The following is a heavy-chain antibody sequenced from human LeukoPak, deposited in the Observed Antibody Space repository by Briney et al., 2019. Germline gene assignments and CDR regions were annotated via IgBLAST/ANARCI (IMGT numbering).Heavy chain of an antibody. CDR2: ISYDGSNK. CDR1: GFTLSSYW. J-gene: IGHJ4*02. Sequence: GGSLRLSCAASGFTLSSYWMSWVRQAPGKGLEWVAVISYDGSNKYYADSVKGRFTISRDNSKNTLYLQMNSLRAEDTAVYYCARDEEGFDYWGQGTLVTVSS. CDR3: ARDEEGFDY. V-gene: IGHV3-30-3*01.